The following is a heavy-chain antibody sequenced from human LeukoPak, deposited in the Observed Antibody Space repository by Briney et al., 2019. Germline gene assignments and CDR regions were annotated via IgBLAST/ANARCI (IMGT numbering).Heavy chain of an antibody. V-gene: IGHV3-15*01. CDR2: IKSKTDGGTT. CDR1: GFTFSNAW. J-gene: IGHJ4*02. Sequence: NPGGSLRLSCAASGFTFSNAWMSWVRQAPGKGLQWVGRIKSKTDGGTTDYAAPVKGRFTISRDDSKNTLYLQMNSLKTEDTAVYYCTTAGYYYASSDYYWVYWGQGTLVTVSS. D-gene: IGHD3-22*01. CDR3: TTAGYYYASSDYYWVY.